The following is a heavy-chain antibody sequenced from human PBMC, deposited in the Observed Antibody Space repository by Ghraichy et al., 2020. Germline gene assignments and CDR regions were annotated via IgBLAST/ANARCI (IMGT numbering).Heavy chain of an antibody. CDR2: IYHSGST. D-gene: IGHD5-12*01. CDR3: ARDLVATITTGGFDY. J-gene: IGHJ4*02. CDR1: GYSISSGYY. V-gene: IGHV4-38-2*02. Sequence: SETLSLTCAVSGYSISSGYYWGWIRQPPGKGLEWIGSIYHSGSTYYNPSLKSRVTISVDTSKNQFSLKLSSVTAADTAVYYCARDLVATITTGGFDYWGQGTLVTVSS.